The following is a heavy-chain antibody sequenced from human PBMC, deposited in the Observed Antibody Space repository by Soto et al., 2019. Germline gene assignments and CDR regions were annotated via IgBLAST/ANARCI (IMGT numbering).Heavy chain of an antibody. V-gene: IGHV3-7*01. CDR2: INEDGSES. J-gene: IGHJ6*03. CDR3: ARYANMDV. Sequence: GGSLRLSCAASGFMFNSCWMTWVRQAPGKGLEYVANINEDGSESHYGDSVEGRFTISRDNAKNLLFLQMNSLRVEDMAIYYCARYANMDVWGRGTTVTVSS. CDR1: GFMFNSCW.